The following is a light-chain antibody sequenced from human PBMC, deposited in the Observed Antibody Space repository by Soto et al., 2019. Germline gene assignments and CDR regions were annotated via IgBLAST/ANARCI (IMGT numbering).Light chain of an antibody. CDR1: SSTIGSAY. V-gene: IGLV1-44*01. Sequence: QSVLTQPPSASGTPGQRVTISCSGSSSTIGSAYVYWYQQLPGTAPKLLIHNNNQRPSGVPDRVSGSKSGTSAFLAISGLQSEDEADYYCAAWDNSLNGWVFGGGTKLTVL. CDR3: AAWDNSLNGWV. J-gene: IGLJ3*02. CDR2: NNN.